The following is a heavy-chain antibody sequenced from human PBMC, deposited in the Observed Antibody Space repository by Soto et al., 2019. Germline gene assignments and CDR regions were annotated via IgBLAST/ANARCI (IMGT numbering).Heavy chain of an antibody. D-gene: IGHD2-8*02. CDR2: VSTTSTTI. Sequence: PGGSLRLSCAASGFTFSGYRMNWVRQAPGKGLEWVSYVSTTSTTIYYADSVKGRFTISRDNAKNSLYLEMNSLRDEDTAVYYCARSGCSGGVCYTVYLDYWGQGTVVTVSS. CDR1: GFTFSGYR. J-gene: IGHJ4*02. CDR3: ARSGCSGGVCYTVYLDY. V-gene: IGHV3-48*02.